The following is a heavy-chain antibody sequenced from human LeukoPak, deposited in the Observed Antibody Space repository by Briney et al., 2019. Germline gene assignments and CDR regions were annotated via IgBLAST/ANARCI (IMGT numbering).Heavy chain of an antibody. CDR2: IYHSGST. Sequence: PSETLSLTCAVSGGSISSSNWWSWVRQPPGKGLEWMGEIYHSGSTNYNPSLKSRVTISVDKSKNQFSLKLSSVTAADTAVYYCAGARIFTGYYDSSGYYYYFDYWGQGTLVTVSS. CDR3: AGARIFTGYYDSSGYYYYFDY. V-gene: IGHV4-4*02. J-gene: IGHJ4*02. CDR1: GGSISSSNW. D-gene: IGHD3-22*01.